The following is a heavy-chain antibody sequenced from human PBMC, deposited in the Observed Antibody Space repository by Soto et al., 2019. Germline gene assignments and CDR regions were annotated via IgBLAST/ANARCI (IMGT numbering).Heavy chain of an antibody. CDR3: ARGMATIAPFDY. CDR2: IWYDGSNK. CDR1: GFTFSSYG. V-gene: IGHV3-33*01. D-gene: IGHD5-12*01. Sequence: GGSLRLSCAASGFTFSSYGMHWVRQAPGKGLEWVAVIWYDGSNKYYADSVKGRFTISRDNSKNTLYLQMNSLRAEDTAVYYCARGMATIAPFDYWGQGTLVTVSS. J-gene: IGHJ4*02.